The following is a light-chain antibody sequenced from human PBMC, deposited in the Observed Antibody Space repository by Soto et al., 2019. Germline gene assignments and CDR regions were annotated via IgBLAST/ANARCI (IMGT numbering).Light chain of an antibody. V-gene: IGKV3-11*01. Sequence: VLEQSPRTPPFSPGEKATLSCRASQSVSSYLAWYQQKPGQAPRLLIYDASTRATGISARFSGSGSGTDFTLTISSLEPEDFAMYYCQQRSNWPVTFGQGTKVDIK. CDR2: DAS. CDR1: QSVSSY. J-gene: IGKJ1*01. CDR3: QQRSNWPVT.